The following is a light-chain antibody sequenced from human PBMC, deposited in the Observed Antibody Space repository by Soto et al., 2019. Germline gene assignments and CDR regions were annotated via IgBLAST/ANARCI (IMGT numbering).Light chain of an antibody. J-gene: IGKJ1*01. CDR3: QHYNSYSEA. CDR2: KAS. V-gene: IGKV1-5*03. Sequence: DIQMTQSPSPLSASVADRVTITCRASQTISSWLAWYQQKPGKAPKLLIYKASTLKSGVPSRFSGSGSGTEFTLTISSLQPDDFATYYCQHYNSYSEALGQGTKVDIK. CDR1: QTISSW.